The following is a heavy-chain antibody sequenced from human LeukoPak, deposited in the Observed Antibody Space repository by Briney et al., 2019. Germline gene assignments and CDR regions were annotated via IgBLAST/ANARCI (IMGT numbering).Heavy chain of an antibody. V-gene: IGHV3-30-3*01. CDR1: GFTFSSYA. Sequence: GRSLRLSCAASGFTFSSYAMHWVRQAPGKGLEWVAVISYDGSNKYYADSVKGRFTISRDNSKNTLYLQMNSLRAEDTAMYYCVRNRGWLQFDNWGQGTLVTVSS. J-gene: IGHJ4*02. D-gene: IGHD5-24*01. CDR3: VRNRGWLQFDN. CDR2: ISYDGSNK.